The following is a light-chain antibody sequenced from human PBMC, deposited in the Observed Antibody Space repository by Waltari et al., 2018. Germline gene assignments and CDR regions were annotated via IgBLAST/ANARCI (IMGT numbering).Light chain of an antibody. Sequence: EIVLTQSPATLSLSPGERATLSCRASQSVSNFLAWYQQKTGQAPRLLIYHASNRATGIPARFSGRESGTKFTLTIRSLEPEDFAVHYCQQRANWPPLTFGGGTRVQIK. CDR1: QSVSNF. J-gene: IGKJ4*01. V-gene: IGKV3-11*01. CDR2: HAS. CDR3: QQRANWPPLT.